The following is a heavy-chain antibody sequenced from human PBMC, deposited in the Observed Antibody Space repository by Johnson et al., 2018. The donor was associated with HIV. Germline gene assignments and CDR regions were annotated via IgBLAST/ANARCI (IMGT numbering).Heavy chain of an antibody. Sequence: QVQLVESGGGLVKPGGSLRLSCAASGFTFSDYYMNWIRQAPGKGLEWVSAISSSGSSKYYTDSVKGRFTISRDNAKNTLYLHMNSLRADDTAVYYCAIGRGEFPRHAFDIWGQGTMVTVSS. D-gene: IGHD3-10*01. CDR2: ISSSGSSK. CDR1: GFTFSDYY. CDR3: AIGRGEFPRHAFDI. J-gene: IGHJ3*02. V-gene: IGHV3-11*04.